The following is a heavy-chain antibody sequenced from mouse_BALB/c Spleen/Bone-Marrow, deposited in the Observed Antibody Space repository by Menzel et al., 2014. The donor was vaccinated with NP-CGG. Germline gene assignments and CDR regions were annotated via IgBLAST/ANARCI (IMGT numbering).Heavy chain of an antibody. CDR2: SRNKAKYYTT. CDR1: GFTFSDFY. J-gene: IGHJ3*01. V-gene: IGHV7-1*02. D-gene: IGHD2-10*02. Sequence: EVKLMESGGGLVQPGDSLRLSCATSGFTFSDFYMEWVRQPPGKLEWIAASRNKAKYYTTEHSDSVKGRFIDSRDTSQRILYLQMNALRAEYTAIYYYARDVGYGNYFVYWGQGTLVTVSA. CDR3: ARDVGYGNYFVY.